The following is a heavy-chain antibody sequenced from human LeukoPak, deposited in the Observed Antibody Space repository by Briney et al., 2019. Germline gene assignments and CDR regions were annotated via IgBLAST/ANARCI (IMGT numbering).Heavy chain of an antibody. D-gene: IGHD2-21*02. CDR1: GFSVSSNY. V-gene: IGHV3-53*01. J-gene: IGHJ4*02. CDR2: IYNSGTT. CDR3: AIETDRAFDY. Sequence: QPGGSLRLSCAASGFSVSSNYMGWVRQAPGKGLEWVAVIYNSGTTKYADSVKGRFTIARDSSKNTLYLQMNSLRAEDTAVYYCAIETDRAFDYWGQGILVTVSS.